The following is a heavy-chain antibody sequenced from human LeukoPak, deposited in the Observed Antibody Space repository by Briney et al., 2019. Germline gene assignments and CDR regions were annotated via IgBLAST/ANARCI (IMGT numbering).Heavy chain of an antibody. V-gene: IGHV4-4*07. CDR3: AREAVRPEWRYGSGKWTPYYFDY. D-gene: IGHD3-10*01. CDR1: GGSISSYY. Sequence: SETLSLTCTVSGGSISSYYWSWIRQPAGKGLEWIGRIYTSGSTNYNPSLKSRVTMSVDTSKNQFSLKLSSVTAADTAVYYCAREAVRPEWRYGSGKWTPYYFDYWGQGTLVTVSS. J-gene: IGHJ4*02. CDR2: IYTSGST.